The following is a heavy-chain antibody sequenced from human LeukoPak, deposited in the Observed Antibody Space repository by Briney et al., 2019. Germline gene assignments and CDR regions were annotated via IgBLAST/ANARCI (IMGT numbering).Heavy chain of an antibody. CDR3: ARQSFIAGDNWNYVLNGDDALDI. J-gene: IGHJ3*02. Sequence: ASMKVSCKASGYTFSRYGITWVRQAPGQTLAWMGWITAYDGKTNFAQNFQARVTMTTDTSTNTAYMELRSLRSDDTAVYYCARQSFIAGDNWNYVLNGDDALDIWGQGTMVTVSS. CDR2: ITAYDGKT. V-gene: IGHV1-18*01. D-gene: IGHD1-7*01. CDR1: GYTFSRYG.